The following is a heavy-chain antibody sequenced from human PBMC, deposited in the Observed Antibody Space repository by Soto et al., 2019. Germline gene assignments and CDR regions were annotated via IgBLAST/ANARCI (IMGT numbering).Heavy chain of an antibody. CDR3: ARVGTDYGSGSPYYSDY. J-gene: IGHJ4*02. CDR1: GFSFRSYY. Sequence: GGSLRLSCAASGFSFRSYYMNWVRQAPGRGLEWVSSISPSSSFLNYADSLKGRFTISRDNAKSSVNLQMNSLSPEDTAVYYCARVGTDYGSGSPYYSDYWGQGTLVTVSS. V-gene: IGHV3-21*06. CDR2: ISPSSSFL. D-gene: IGHD3-10*01.